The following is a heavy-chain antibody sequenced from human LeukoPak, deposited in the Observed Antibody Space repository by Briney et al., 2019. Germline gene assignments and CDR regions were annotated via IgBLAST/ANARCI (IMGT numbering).Heavy chain of an antibody. CDR1: GFTFSSYW. CDR2: IKKDGSEK. J-gene: IGHJ4*02. V-gene: IGHV3-7*01. CDR3: AGQYSYGTASDY. D-gene: IGHD5-18*01. Sequence: GGSLRLSCAASGFTFSSYWMSWVRQAPGKGLEWVANIKKDGSEKYYVDSVKGRFTISRDNAKTSLYLQMNSLRAEDTAVYYCAGQYSYGTASDYWGQGTLVTVSS.